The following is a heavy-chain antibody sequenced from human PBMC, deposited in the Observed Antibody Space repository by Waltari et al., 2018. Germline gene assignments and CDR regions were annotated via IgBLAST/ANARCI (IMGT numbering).Heavy chain of an antibody. V-gene: IGHV4-59*01. CDR3: ARSSSGQAST. J-gene: IGHJ5*02. CDR2: IYYSGST. CDR1: GGSISSYY. D-gene: IGHD3-22*01. Sequence: QVQLQESGPGLVKPSETLSLTCTVSGGSISSYYWSWIRQPPGKGLEWIGYIYYSGSTNYNPSLKSRVTISVDTSKNQFSLKLSSVTAADTAVYYCARSSSGQASTWGQGTLVTVSS.